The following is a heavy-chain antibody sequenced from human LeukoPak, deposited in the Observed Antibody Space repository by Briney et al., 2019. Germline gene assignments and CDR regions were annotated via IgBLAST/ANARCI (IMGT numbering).Heavy chain of an antibody. CDR3: ARHGLVSDYFDY. CDR1: GGSISSYY. Sequence: PSETLSLTCTVSGGSISSYYWSWIRQPPGKGLEWIGSIYYSGSTYYNPSLKSRVTISVDTSKNQFSLKLSSVTAADTAVYYCARHGLVSDYFDYWGQGTLVTVSS. D-gene: IGHD3/OR15-3a*01. CDR2: IYYSGST. J-gene: IGHJ4*02. V-gene: IGHV4-39*01.